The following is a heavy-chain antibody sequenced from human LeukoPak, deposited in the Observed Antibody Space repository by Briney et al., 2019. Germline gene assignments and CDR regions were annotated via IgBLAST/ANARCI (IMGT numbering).Heavy chain of an antibody. CDR2: INPNSGGT. CDR3: ARDGAAPRTYYDFWREESTLDY. CDR1: GYTFTGYY. D-gene: IGHD3-3*01. Sequence: GASAKVSCKASGYTFTGYYMHWVRQAPGQGLEWMGWINPNSGGTNYAQKFQGRLTMTRDTSISTAYMELSRLRSDDTAVYYCARDGAAPRTYYDFWREESTLDYWGQGTLVTVSS. V-gene: IGHV1-2*02. J-gene: IGHJ4*02.